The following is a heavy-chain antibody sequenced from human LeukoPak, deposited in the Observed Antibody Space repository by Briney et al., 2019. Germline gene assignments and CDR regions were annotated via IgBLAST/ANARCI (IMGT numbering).Heavy chain of an antibody. J-gene: IGHJ5*02. Sequence: SVKVSCKASGGTFSNFAVNWVRQAPGQGLEWMGGIIPIFGTTNYAPKFQDRVTITADKSTSTAYMELSSLRSEDTAVCYCAREGGVSSWGQGTLVTVSS. V-gene: IGHV1-69*06. CDR1: GGTFSNFA. CDR2: IIPIFGTT. CDR3: AREGGVSS.